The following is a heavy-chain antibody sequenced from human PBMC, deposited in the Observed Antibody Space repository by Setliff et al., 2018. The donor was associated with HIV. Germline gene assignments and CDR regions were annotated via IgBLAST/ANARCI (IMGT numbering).Heavy chain of an antibody. Sequence: ASVKVSCKTFGNNIDRYGISWVRQAAGQGLEWMGWMNPNTGHTGYADKFQGRVSMTRNTSIDTAYLELSSLSSEDTAMYYCATSSGTHYDFWSGYYQGGFDPWGQGTLVTVSS. CDR2: MNPNTGHT. D-gene: IGHD3-3*01. CDR1: GNNIDRYG. V-gene: IGHV1-8*01. CDR3: ATSSGTHYDFWSGYYQGGFDP. J-gene: IGHJ5*02.